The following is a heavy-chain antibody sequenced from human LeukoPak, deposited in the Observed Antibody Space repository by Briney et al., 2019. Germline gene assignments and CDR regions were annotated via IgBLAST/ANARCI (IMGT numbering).Heavy chain of an antibody. Sequence: SETLSLTCTVSGGSISSYYWSWIRQPPGKGLEWTGYIYYSGYTNYNPSLKSRVTISVDTSKNQFSLKLSSVTAADTAVYYCARHMDIVVVTAIHDDAFDIWGQGTMVTVSS. CDR1: GGSISSYY. D-gene: IGHD2-21*02. V-gene: IGHV4-59*08. CDR3: ARHMDIVVVTAIHDDAFDI. J-gene: IGHJ3*02. CDR2: IYYSGYT.